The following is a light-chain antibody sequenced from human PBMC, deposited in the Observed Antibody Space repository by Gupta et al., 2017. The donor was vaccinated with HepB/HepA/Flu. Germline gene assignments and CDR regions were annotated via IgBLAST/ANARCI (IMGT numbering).Light chain of an antibody. J-gene: IGLJ3*02. CDR3: AAWDDSLNGPV. CDR2: SNN. Sequence: QSVLPQPPSASGTPGQRVTISCSGSSSNIGSNTVHWYQQLPGTAPKLLIYSNNQRPSGVPDRFSGSKSCTSASLAISGLQSEDEADYYCAAWDDSLNGPVFGGGTKLTVL. V-gene: IGLV1-44*01. CDR1: SSNIGSNT.